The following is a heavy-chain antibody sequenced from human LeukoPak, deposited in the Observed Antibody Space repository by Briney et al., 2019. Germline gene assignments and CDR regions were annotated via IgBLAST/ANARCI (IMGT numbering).Heavy chain of an antibody. CDR3: ARGGAARPDY. CDR2: ISSSSSIT. D-gene: IGHD6-6*01. Sequence: GGSLRLSCVASGFTFSSYGMAWVRQASGRGLEWISYISSSSSITSYAESVKGRSTISRDNAKSSLYLQMNSLRDDDTAVYYCARGGAARPDYWGLGTLVTVSS. V-gene: IGHV3-48*02. J-gene: IGHJ4*02. CDR1: GFTFSSYG.